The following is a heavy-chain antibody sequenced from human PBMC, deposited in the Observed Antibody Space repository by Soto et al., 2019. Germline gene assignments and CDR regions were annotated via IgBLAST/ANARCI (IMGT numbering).Heavy chain of an antibody. D-gene: IGHD1-7*01. CDR3: AGTTSHQWYYMDG. CDR2: TYYRSRWYN. J-gene: IGHJ6*03. Sequence: QVQLQESGPGLVKPSQTLSLTCAISGDSVSSNSAAWNWIRLSPSRGLEWLARTYYRSRWYNDYAVSVRSRITVNPDTSKTQFSLQLTSVTPEDTAVYYCAGTTSHQWYYMDGWGKGTTVTVSS. CDR1: GDSVSSNSAA. V-gene: IGHV6-1*01.